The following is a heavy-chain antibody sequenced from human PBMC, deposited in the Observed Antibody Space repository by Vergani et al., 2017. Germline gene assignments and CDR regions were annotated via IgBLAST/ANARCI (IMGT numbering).Heavy chain of an antibody. V-gene: IGHV4-59*01. D-gene: IGHD3-10*01. CDR1: GGSISSYY. CDR3: AATYYYGSGSLDY. Sequence: QVQLQESGPGLVKPSETLSLTCTVSGGSISSYYWSWIRQPPGKGLEWIGYIYYSESTNYNPSLKSRVTISVDTSKNQFSLKLSSVTAADTAVYYCAATYYYGSGSLDYWGQGTLVTVSS. J-gene: IGHJ4*02. CDR2: IYYSEST.